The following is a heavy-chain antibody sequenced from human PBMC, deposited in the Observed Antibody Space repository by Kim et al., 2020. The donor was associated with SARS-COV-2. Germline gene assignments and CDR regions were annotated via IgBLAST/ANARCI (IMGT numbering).Heavy chain of an antibody. D-gene: IGHD6-6*01. V-gene: IGHV1-2*02. CDR2: INPNSGGT. CDR3: ARVDSSSPVRKDFDY. CDR1: GYTFTGYY. Sequence: ASVKVSCKASGYTFTGYYMHWVRQAPGQGLEWMGWINPNSGGTNYAQKFQGRVTMTRDTSISTAYMELSRLRSDDTAVYYCARVDSSSPVRKDFDYWGQGTLVTVSS. J-gene: IGHJ4*02.